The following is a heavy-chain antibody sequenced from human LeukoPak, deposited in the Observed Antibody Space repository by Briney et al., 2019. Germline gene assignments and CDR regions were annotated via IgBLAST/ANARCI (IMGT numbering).Heavy chain of an antibody. CDR2: IYYSGST. Sequence: PSETLSLTCTVSGGSISSSSYYWGWIRQPPGKGLEWIGSIYYSGSTYYNPSLKSRVTISVDTSKNQFSLKLSSVTAADTAVYYCARDYYGSGSYYDRGYDPWGQGTLVTVSS. J-gene: IGHJ5*02. CDR3: ARDYYGSGSYYDRGYDP. D-gene: IGHD3-10*01. V-gene: IGHV4-39*07. CDR1: GGSISSSSYY.